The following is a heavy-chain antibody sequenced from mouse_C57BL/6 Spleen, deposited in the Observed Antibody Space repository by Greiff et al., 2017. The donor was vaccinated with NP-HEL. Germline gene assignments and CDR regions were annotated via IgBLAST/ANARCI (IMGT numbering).Heavy chain of an antibody. D-gene: IGHD1-1*01. CDR1: GFTFSSYA. Sequence: EVQLVESGGGLVKPGGSLKLSCAASGFTFSSYAMSWVRQTPEKRLEWVATISDGGSYTYYPDNVKGRFTISRDNAKNNLYLQMSHLKSEDTAMYYCARWRNYYGSSYWYFDVWGTGTTVTVSS. CDR3: ARWRNYYGSSYWYFDV. J-gene: IGHJ1*03. CDR2: ISDGGSYT. V-gene: IGHV5-4*01.